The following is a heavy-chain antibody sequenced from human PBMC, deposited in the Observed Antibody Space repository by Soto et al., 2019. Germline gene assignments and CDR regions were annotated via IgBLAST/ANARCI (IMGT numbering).Heavy chain of an antibody. CDR2: IYYSGST. V-gene: IGHV4-31*03. J-gene: IGHJ2*01. CDR1: GGSISSGGYY. D-gene: IGHD4-17*01. Sequence: QVQLQESGPGLVKPSQTLSLTCTVSGGSISSGGYYWSWIRQHPGKGLEGIGYIYYSGSTYYNPSLKSRVTISVDTSKNQFSLKLSSVTAADTAVYYCASRRYGDYDWYFDLWGRGTLVTVSS. CDR3: ASRRYGDYDWYFDL.